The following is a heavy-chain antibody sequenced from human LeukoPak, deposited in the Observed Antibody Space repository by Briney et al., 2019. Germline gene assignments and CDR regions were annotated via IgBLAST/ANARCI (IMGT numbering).Heavy chain of an antibody. J-gene: IGHJ4*02. CDR3: AKDTQYYDILTGLAFDY. CDR2: INSDGSST. V-gene: IGHV3-74*01. CDR1: GFTFSSYW. D-gene: IGHD3-9*01. Sequence: GGSLRLSCAASGFTFSSYWMHWVRQAPGKGLVWVSRINSDGSSTTYADSVKGRFTISRDNAKNSLYLQMNSLRAEDTAVYYCAKDTQYYDILTGLAFDYWGQGTLVTVSS.